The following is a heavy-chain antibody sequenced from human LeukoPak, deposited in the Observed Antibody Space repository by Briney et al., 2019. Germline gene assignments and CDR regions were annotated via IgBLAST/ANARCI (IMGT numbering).Heavy chain of an antibody. Sequence: ASVKVSCKASGGTFSSYAISWVRQAPGQGFEWMGGIIPIFGTANYAQKFQGRVTMTTDTSTSTVYMELRSLRSDDTAVYYCARDPGSFLSSSGWLNWFGPWGQGTLVTVSS. CDR1: GGTFSSYA. CDR2: IIPIFGTA. V-gene: IGHV1-69*05. CDR3: ARDPGSFLSSSGWLNWFGP. D-gene: IGHD6-19*01. J-gene: IGHJ5*02.